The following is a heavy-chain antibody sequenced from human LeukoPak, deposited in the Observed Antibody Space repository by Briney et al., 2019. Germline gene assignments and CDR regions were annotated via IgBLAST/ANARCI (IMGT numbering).Heavy chain of an antibody. V-gene: IGHV3-11*04. J-gene: IGHJ4*02. Sequence: LSLTCTVSGGSISSYYWSWIRQAPGKGLEWVSYISSSGSTIYYADSVKGRFTISRDNAKNSLYLQMNSPRAEDTAVYYCARDLIRGGDWGQGTLVTVSS. D-gene: IGHD3-10*01. CDR3: ARDLIRGGD. CDR1: GGSISSYY. CDR2: ISSSGSTI.